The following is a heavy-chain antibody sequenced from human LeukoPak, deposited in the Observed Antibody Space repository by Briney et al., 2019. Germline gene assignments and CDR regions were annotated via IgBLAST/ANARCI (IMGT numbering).Heavy chain of an antibody. V-gene: IGHV4-4*02. CDR3: ARGRALFD. Sequence: SGTLSLTCAVSGGSISSSNWWSWVRQPPGKGLEWIGEINHSGSTNYNPSLKSRVTISEDTSKNQFSLKLSSVTAADTAVYYCARGRALFDWGQGTLVTVSS. CDR2: INHSGST. CDR1: GGSISSSNW. J-gene: IGHJ4*02.